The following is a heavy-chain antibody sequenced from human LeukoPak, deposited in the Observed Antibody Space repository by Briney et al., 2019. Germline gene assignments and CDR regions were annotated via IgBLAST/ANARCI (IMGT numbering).Heavy chain of an antibody. CDR3: ARDWVSGGYSYGQSFWFDP. Sequence: SETLSLTCTVSGGSISSYYWSWIRQPAGKGLEWIGRIYTSGSTNYNPSLKSRVTMSVDTSKNQFSLKLSSVTAADTAVYYCARDWVSGGYSYGQSFWFDPWGQGTLVTVSS. CDR2: IYTSGST. D-gene: IGHD5-18*01. V-gene: IGHV4-4*07. CDR1: GGSISSYY. J-gene: IGHJ5*02.